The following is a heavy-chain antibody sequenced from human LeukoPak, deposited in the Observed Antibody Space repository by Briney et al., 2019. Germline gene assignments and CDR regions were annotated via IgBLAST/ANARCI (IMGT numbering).Heavy chain of an antibody. Sequence: SETLSLTCAVYGGSFSGYYWSWIRQPPGKGLEWIGYIYYSGSTNYNPSLRSRVTISIDTSKNQFSLKVSSVTAADTAVYFCARTASGFDPFDFWGQGTLVTVSS. J-gene: IGHJ4*02. CDR1: GGSFSGYY. D-gene: IGHD5-12*01. V-gene: IGHV4-59*08. CDR3: ARTASGFDPFDF. CDR2: IYYSGST.